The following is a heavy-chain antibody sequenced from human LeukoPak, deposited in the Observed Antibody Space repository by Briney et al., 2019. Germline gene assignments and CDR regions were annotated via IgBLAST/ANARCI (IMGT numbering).Heavy chain of an antibody. CDR2: IDSSDSYI. CDR1: GYSFTSYW. D-gene: IGHD3-9*01. V-gene: IGHV5-10-1*01. Sequence: GESLRISCKGSGYSFTSYWISWVRQMPGKGLEWMGRIDSSDSYINYSPSFQCHVTISSDKSISTAYLQWSSLKASDTAMYYCARHASVLRYFDWLTNWFDPWGQGTLVTVSS. J-gene: IGHJ5*02. CDR3: ARHASVLRYFDWLTNWFDP.